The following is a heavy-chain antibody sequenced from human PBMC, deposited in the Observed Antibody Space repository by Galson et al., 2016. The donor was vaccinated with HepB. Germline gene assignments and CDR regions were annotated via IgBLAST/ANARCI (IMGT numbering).Heavy chain of an antibody. CDR3: AKSPSGYDFWSGYHPPFDP. J-gene: IGHJ5*02. CDR1: GYSFTSYW. CDR2: IDPSDSYT. V-gene: IGHV5-10-1*01. D-gene: IGHD3-3*01. Sequence: QSGAEVKKPGEPLRISCKGSGYSFTSYWISWVRQMPGKGLEWMGRIDPSDSYTNYSPSFQGHVSISADKSISTAYLQWSSLKASDTAMYYCAKSPSGYDFWSGYHPPFDPWGQGTLVTVSS.